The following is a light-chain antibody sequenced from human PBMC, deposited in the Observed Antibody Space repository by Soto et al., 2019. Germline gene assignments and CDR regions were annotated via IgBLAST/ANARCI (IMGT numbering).Light chain of an antibody. CDR1: SSNIGSNT. CDR3: AAWDDSLSGGV. Sequence: QSVLTQPPSASGTPGQRVTISCSGSSSNIGSNTVNWYQQLPGTAPKLLIYNTNQRPSGVPDRFSGSKSGTSASLAISGLQSEDEVEYYCAAWDDSLSGGVFGGGTKVTVL. V-gene: IGLV1-44*01. J-gene: IGLJ3*02. CDR2: NTN.